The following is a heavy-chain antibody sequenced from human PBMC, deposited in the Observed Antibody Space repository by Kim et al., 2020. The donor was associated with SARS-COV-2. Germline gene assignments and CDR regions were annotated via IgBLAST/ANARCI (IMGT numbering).Heavy chain of an antibody. J-gene: IGHJ4*02. D-gene: IGHD6-19*01. CDR1: GGSFSGYY. CDR3: ASYARGREIAVAAPFDY. V-gene: IGHV4-34*01. CDR2: INHSGST. Sequence: SETLSLTCAVYGGSFSGYYWSWIRQPPGKGLEWIGEINHSGSTNYNPSLKSRVTISVDTSKNQFSLKLSSVTAADTAVYYCASYARGREIAVAAPFDYWGQGTLVTVSS.